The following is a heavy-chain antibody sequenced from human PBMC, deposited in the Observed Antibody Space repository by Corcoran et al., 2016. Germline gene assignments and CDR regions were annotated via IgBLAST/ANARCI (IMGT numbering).Heavy chain of an antibody. D-gene: IGHD4-4*01. V-gene: IGHV3-30*18. Sequence: QVKLVESGGGVVQPGRSLRVSCAASGFTFSTYGMHWVRQAPGKGLEWVAVISFDGSNKYYAESVRGRFTISRDNSKNTLYLQMNSLRAEYTAVYYCAKGMYSNPYYFDYWGQGTLVTVSS. CDR3: AKGMYSNPYYFDY. CDR1: GFTFSTYG. J-gene: IGHJ4*02. CDR2: ISFDGSNK.